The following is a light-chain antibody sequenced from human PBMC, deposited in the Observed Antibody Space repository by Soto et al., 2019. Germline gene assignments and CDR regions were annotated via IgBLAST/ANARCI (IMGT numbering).Light chain of an antibody. CDR1: SSHVGGSNY. CDR3: SSYAGSNNYV. Sequence: QSVLTQPRSVSGSPGQSVTISCTVTSSHVGGSNYVSWYQQLPGKAPKLMIYDVSQRPSGVPDRFSGSKSGNTASLTVSGLQAEDEADYCCSSYAGSNNYVFGTGTKVTVL. V-gene: IGLV2-11*01. J-gene: IGLJ1*01. CDR2: DVS.